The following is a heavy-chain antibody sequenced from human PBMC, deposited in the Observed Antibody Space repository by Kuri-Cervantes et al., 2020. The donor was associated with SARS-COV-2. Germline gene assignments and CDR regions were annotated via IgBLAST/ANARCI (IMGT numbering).Heavy chain of an antibody. V-gene: IGHV3-20*01. CDR3: ARVESPLHWGTYFDY. D-gene: IGHD7-27*01. CDR2: IGWDGGST. J-gene: IGHJ4*02. Sequence: GGSLRLSCAASGFTFDDYAMHWVRQAPGKGLEWVSLIGWDGGSTGYADSVKGRFTISRDNAKNSLYLQMNSLRAEDTALYHCARVESPLHWGTYFDYWGQGTLVTVSS. CDR1: GFTFDDYA.